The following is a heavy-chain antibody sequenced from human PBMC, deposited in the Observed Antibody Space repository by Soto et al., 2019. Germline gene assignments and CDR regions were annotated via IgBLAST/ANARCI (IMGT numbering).Heavy chain of an antibody. Sequence: PSETLSLTCAVSGVPIRSENWWTWVRQPPGKGLEWIAEIYHSGVNKNNPSLKSRATISVDTSKNQFSLKLSSVTAADTAVYYCARWGRSRELDVWGKGTTVTVSS. CDR3: ARWGRSRELDV. CDR1: GVPIRSENW. V-gene: IGHV4-4*02. CDR2: IYHSGVN. J-gene: IGHJ6*04. D-gene: IGHD3-16*01.